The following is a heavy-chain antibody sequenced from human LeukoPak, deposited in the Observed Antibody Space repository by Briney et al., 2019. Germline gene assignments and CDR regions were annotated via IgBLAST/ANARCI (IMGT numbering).Heavy chain of an antibody. J-gene: IGHJ4*02. V-gene: IGHV4-39*07. CDR3: AREMGTTVTDYFDY. D-gene: IGHD4-17*01. Sequence: SETLSLTCAVSGDSISNTNYYWGWIRQPPGKGLEWIGSIYYSGRTYYNPSLKSRVTISVDTSKNQFSLRLSSVTAADTAVYYCAREMGTTVTDYFDYWGQGTLVTVSS. CDR1: GDSISNTNYY. CDR2: IYYSGRT.